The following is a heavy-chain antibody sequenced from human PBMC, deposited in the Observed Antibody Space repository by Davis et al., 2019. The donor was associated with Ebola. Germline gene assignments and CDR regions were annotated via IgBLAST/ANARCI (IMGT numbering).Heavy chain of an antibody. CDR1: GFTFSSYW. CDR2: IKQDESEK. D-gene: IGHD1-26*01. V-gene: IGHV3-7*01. Sequence: GESLKISCAASGFTFSSYWMSWVRQAPGKGLEWVANIKQDESEKYYVDSVKGRFTISRDNAKNSLYLQMNSLRAEDTAVYYCARDRGGRNDAFDIWGQGTMVTVSS. J-gene: IGHJ3*02. CDR3: ARDRGGRNDAFDI.